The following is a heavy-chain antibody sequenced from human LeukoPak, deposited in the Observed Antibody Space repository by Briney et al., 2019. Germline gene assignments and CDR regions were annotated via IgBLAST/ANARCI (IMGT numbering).Heavy chain of an antibody. CDR1: GYSFTGHY. Sequence: ASVEVSCKASGYSFTGHYMHWVRQAPGQGLEWMGWINPKSGGTNYAQKLQGRVTMTTDTSTSTAYMELRSLRSDDTAVYYCARDWGNRNRLTPEPTFDYWGQGTLVTVSS. V-gene: IGHV1-2*02. CDR3: ARDWGNRNRLTPEPTFDY. J-gene: IGHJ4*02. D-gene: IGHD1-14*01. CDR2: INPKSGGT.